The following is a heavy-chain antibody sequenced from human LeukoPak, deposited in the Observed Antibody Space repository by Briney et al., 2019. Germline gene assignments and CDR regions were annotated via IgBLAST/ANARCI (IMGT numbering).Heavy chain of an antibody. CDR1: GFTFSSYG. Sequence: PGGSLRLSCAASGFTFSSYGMHWVRQAPGKGLEWLAFIRYDGTTKYYTDSVKGRFTISRDNSKNTLYLQMNSLRAEDTAVYYCAKDRLTMVRGVIIDTSPDYWGQGTLVTVSS. J-gene: IGHJ4*02. CDR3: AKDRLTMVRGVIIDTSPDY. V-gene: IGHV3-30*02. D-gene: IGHD3-10*01. CDR2: IRYDGTTK.